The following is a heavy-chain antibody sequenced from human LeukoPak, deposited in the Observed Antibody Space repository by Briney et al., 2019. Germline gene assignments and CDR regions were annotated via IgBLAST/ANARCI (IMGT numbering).Heavy chain of an antibody. CDR2: IYHSGST. Sequence: SQTLSLTCAVSGGSISSGGYSWSWIRQPPGKGLEWIGYIYHSGSTYYNPSLKSRVTISVDRSKNQFSLKPSSVTAADTAVYYCAKMLTMHSHFDYWGQGTLVTVSS. D-gene: IGHD3-10*01. J-gene: IGHJ4*02. CDR1: GGSISSGGYS. CDR3: AKMLTMHSHFDY. V-gene: IGHV4-30-2*01.